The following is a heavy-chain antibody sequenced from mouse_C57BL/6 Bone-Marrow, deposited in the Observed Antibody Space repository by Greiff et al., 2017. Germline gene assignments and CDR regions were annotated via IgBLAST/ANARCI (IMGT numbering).Heavy chain of an antibody. V-gene: IGHV5-4*01. CDR1: GFTFSSYA. CDR3: ARDGAYYGSRAY. CDR2: ISDGGGYT. Sequence: EVKLQESGGGLVKPGGSLKLSCAASGFTFSSYAMSWVRQTPEKRLEWVATISDGGGYTYYPDNVKGRFTISRDNAKNNLYLQMSHLKSEDTAMYYCARDGAYYGSRAYWGQGTLVTVSA. D-gene: IGHD1-1*01. J-gene: IGHJ3*01.